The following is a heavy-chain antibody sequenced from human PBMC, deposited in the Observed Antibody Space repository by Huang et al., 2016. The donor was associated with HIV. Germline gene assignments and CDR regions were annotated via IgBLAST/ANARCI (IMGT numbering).Heavy chain of an antibody. J-gene: IGHJ2*01. Sequence: QVQLVESGGGVVQPGGSLRLACAASGFTFSNYPMPWVRQAPGKGLEWVAVISYDDGSTTYFADSVKGLFTISRDNSKNTVYLQMSSLRADDTAVFYCARDVLRGLGYFDVWGRGTLVTVSS. CDR1: GFTFSNYP. V-gene: IGHV3-30-3*01. D-gene: IGHD4-17*01. CDR3: ARDVLRGLGYFDV. CDR2: ISYDDGSTT.